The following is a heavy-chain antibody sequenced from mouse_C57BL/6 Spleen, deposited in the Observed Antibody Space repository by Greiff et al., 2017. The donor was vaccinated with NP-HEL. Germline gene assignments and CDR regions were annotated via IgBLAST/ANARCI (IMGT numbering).Heavy chain of an antibody. Sequence: EVQLQQSGAELVRPGASVKLSCTASGFNIKDDYMHWVKQRPEQGLEWIGWIDPENGDTEYASKFQGKATITADTSSNTAYLQLSSLTSEDTAVYYWTTGGDYYAMDYWGQGTSVTVSS. V-gene: IGHV14-4*01. CDR3: TTGGDYYAMDY. CDR2: IDPENGDT. CDR1: GFNIKDDY. J-gene: IGHJ4*01.